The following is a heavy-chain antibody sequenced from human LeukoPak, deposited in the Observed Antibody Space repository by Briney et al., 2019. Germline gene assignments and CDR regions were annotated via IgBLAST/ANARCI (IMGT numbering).Heavy chain of an antibody. V-gene: IGHV3-73*01. D-gene: IGHD4-11*01. CDR1: GFTFCGSA. CDR2: IRSKANSYAT. J-gene: IGHJ3*02. CDR3: TGHYRRFDAFDI. Sequence: GGSLRLSCAASGFTFCGSARQWVRQASGKRLEWVGRIRSKANSYATAYAASVKGRFTISRDDSKNTAYLQMNSLKTEDTAVYYCTGHYRRFDAFDIWGQGTMVTVSS.